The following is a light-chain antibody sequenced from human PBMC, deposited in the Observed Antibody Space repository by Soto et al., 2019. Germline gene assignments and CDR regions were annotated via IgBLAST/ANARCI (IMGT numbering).Light chain of an antibody. Sequence: EIVLTQSPATLSLSPGERATLSCRASQSVSSYLAWYQQKPGQAPRLLIYDASNRATGIPARFSGSGSGTDFTLTISSLEPEDFAVYYCQQRSNWQYTFGQGTPLEIK. V-gene: IGKV3-11*01. CDR2: DAS. CDR1: QSVSSY. J-gene: IGKJ2*01. CDR3: QQRSNWQYT.